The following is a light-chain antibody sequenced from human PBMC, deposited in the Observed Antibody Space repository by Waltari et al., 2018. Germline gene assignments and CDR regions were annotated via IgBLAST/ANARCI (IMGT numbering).Light chain of an antibody. J-gene: IGKJ4*01. CDR1: QCVSSY. CDR2: DAS. V-gene: IGKV3-11*01. CDR3: QQRSDWLLT. Sequence: EIVLTQSPATLSLSPGERATLSCRASQCVSSYLAWYQQKSGQAPRLPIYDASNRATGIPARLSGGGSGTDFTLTISSLEPEDFAVYYCQQRSDWLLTFGGGTKVEIK.